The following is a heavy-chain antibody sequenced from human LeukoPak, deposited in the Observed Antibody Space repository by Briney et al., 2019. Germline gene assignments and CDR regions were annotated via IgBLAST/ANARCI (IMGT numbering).Heavy chain of an antibody. CDR1: GFTFSSYG. V-gene: IGHV3-30*02. CDR3: ARDRGYPRRFDF. Sequence: GGSLRLSCAASGFTFSSYGMHWVRQAPGKGLEWVAFIRYDGSNKYYADSVKGRFTISRDNSKNTLYLQMNSLRAEDTAVYYCARDRGYPRRFDFWGQGALVTVSS. CDR2: IRYDGSNK. D-gene: IGHD5-12*01. J-gene: IGHJ4*02.